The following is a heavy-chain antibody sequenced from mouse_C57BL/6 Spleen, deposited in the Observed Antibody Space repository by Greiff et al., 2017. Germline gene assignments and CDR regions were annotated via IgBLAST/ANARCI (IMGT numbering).Heavy chain of an antibody. CDR1: GYTFTSYW. Sequence: QVQLKQPGTELVKPGASVKLSCKASGYTFTSYWMHWVKQRPGQGLEWIGNINPSNGGTNYNEKFKSKATLTVDKSSSTAYMQLSSLTSEDSAVYYCARSPYDYDVFDYWGQGTTLTVSS. CDR2: INPSNGGT. J-gene: IGHJ2*01. D-gene: IGHD2-4*01. CDR3: ARSPYDYDVFDY. V-gene: IGHV1-53*01.